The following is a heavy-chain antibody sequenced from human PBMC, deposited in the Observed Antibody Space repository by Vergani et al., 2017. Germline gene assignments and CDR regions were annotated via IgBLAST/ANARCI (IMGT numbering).Heavy chain of an antibody. CDR2: IIPIFGTA. V-gene: IGHV1-69*01. CDR1: GGTFSSYA. CDR3: ARVRRDCSSTSCYRRFGDHMDV. J-gene: IGHJ6*03. Sequence: QVQLVQSGAEVKKPGSSVKVSCKASGGTFSSYAISWVRQAPGQGLEWMGGIIPIFGTANYAQKFQGRVTITADESTSTAYMELSSLRSGDTAVYYCARVRRDCSSTSCYRRFGDHMDVWGKGTTVTVSS. D-gene: IGHD2-2*02.